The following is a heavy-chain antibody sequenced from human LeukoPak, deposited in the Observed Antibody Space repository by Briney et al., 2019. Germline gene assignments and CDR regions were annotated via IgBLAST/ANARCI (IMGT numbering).Heavy chain of an antibody. J-gene: IGHJ6*02. CDR3: ARELHYYVAMDV. CDR1: GFTFSAYA. CDR2: IGSDNKP. V-gene: IGHV3-23*01. D-gene: IGHD3-10*02. Sequence: GESLRLSCAASGFTFSAYAMTWVRQAPGKGLEWVSSIGSDNKPHYSESVKGRFAISRDNSKSMLFLRLNSLRAEDTALYYCARELHYYVAMDVWGQGTTVTVSS.